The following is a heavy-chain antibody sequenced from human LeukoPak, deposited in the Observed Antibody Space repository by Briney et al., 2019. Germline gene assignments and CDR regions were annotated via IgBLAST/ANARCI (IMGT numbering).Heavy chain of an antibody. CDR3: ARVHSYAFDI. CDR1: GGTFSSYA. Sequence: GASVKVSCKASGGTFSSYAISWVRQAPGQGLEWMGGIIPIFGTANYAQKFQGRVTITTDESTSTAYTELSSLRSEDTAVYYCARVHSYAFDIWGQGTMVTVSS. V-gene: IGHV1-69*05. D-gene: IGHD5-18*01. J-gene: IGHJ3*02. CDR2: IIPIFGTA.